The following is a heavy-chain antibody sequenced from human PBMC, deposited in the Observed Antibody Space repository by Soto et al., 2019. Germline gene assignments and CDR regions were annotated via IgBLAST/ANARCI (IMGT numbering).Heavy chain of an antibody. V-gene: IGHV3-30-3*01. J-gene: IGHJ6*02. Sequence: GGSLRLSCAASDNTYIMNWVWVRQAPGKGLEWVAVISYDGSNKYYADSVKGRFTISRDNSKNTLYLQMNSLRAEDTAVYYCARDHSNYYYYYGMDVWGQGTTVTVSS. D-gene: IGHD4-4*01. CDR3: ARDHSNYYYYYGMDV. CDR1: DNTYIMNW. CDR2: ISYDGSNK.